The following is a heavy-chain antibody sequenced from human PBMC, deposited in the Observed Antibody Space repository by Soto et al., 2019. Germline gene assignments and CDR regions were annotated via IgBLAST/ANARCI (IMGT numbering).Heavy chain of an antibody. CDR1: GGSISSGDYY. CDR3: ARDRPPDY. Sequence: SETLSLTCTVSGGSISSGDYYWSWIRQPPGKGLEWIGYIYYSGSTYYNPSLKSRVTISVDTSKNQFSLKLRSDDTAVYFCARDRPPDYWGQGTLVTVSS. V-gene: IGHV4-30-4*02. J-gene: IGHJ4*02. CDR2: IYYSGST.